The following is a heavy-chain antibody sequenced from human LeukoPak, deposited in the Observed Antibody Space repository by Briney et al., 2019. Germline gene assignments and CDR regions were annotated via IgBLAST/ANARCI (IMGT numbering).Heavy chain of an antibody. D-gene: IGHD6-13*01. Sequence: RASETLSLTCAVYGGSFSGYYWSWIRQPPGKGLEWIGEINHSGSTNYNPSLKSRVTISVDTSKNQFSLKLSSVTAADTAVYYCARAGRAAAGHATSKYYYYYYYMDVWGKGTTVTVSS. CDR3: ARAGRAAAGHATSKYYYYYYYMDV. J-gene: IGHJ6*03. CDR1: GGSFSGYY. CDR2: INHSGST. V-gene: IGHV4-34*01.